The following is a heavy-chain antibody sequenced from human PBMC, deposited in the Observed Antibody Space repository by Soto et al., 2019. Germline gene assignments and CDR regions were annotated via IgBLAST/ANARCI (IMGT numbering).Heavy chain of an antibody. CDR2: IYSGGST. J-gene: IGHJ6*02. CDR3: ARGFYGSVFSYYYGMDV. D-gene: IGHD3-10*01. V-gene: IGHV3-53*01. CDR1: GFTVSSNY. Sequence: PGGSLRLSCAASGFTVSSNYMSWVRQAPGKGLEWVSVIYSGGSTYYADSVKGRFTISRDNSKNTLYLQMNSLRAEDTAVYYCARGFYGSVFSYYYGMDVWGQGTTVTVSS.